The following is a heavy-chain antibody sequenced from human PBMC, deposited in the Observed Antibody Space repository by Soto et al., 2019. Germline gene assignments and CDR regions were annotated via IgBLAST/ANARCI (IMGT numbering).Heavy chain of an antibody. D-gene: IGHD2-2*01. V-gene: IGHV3-23*01. J-gene: IGHJ4*02. CDR3: VRNGDIVVVPDSYFDY. CDR1: GFTFSSYA. Sequence: EVQLLESGGGLVQPGGSLRLSCAASGFTFSSYAMSWVRQAPGKGLEWVSAISGSGGSTYYADSVKGRFTISRDNSENTLYRQMNSLRAEDTAVYYCVRNGDIVVVPDSYFDYWGQGTLVTVSS. CDR2: ISGSGGST.